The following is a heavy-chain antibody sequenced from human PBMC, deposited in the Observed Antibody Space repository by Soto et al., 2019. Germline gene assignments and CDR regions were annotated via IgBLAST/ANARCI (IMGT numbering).Heavy chain of an antibody. CDR1: GFIFSDYY. CDR2: ISGDGGRT. J-gene: IGHJ4*02. CDR3: VRDFMTMSGIN. Sequence: EVRLVESGGGLVQPGGSLRLSCAASGFIFSDYYMHWVRQGPGKGLVWVSCISGDGGRTYYADSVKGRFTISRDNAKSTLYLQMSSLRGDDTAVYYCVRDFMTMSGINWGQGTLVAVSS. D-gene: IGHD1-20*01. V-gene: IGHV3-74*01.